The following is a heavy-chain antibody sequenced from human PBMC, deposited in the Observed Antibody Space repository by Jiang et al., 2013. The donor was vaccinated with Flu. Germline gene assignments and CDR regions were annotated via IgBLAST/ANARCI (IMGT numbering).Heavy chain of an antibody. J-gene: IGHJ4*02. D-gene: IGHD3-22*01. CDR3: ARRGSDYDRSGYYYGT. V-gene: IGHV5-51*03. Sequence: GAEVKKPGESLKISCKTSGYRFTSYWIGWVRQTPGKGLEWMGIIYPDDSDTRYSPSFQGQVSISADKSINTAYLQWSSLRASDTAMYYCARRGSDYDRSGYYYGTWGQGTLVTVPS. CDR1: GYRFTSYW. CDR2: IYPDDSDT.